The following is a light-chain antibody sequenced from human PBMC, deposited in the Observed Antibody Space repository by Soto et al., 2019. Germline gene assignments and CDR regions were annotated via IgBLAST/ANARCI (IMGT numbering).Light chain of an antibody. J-gene: IGKJ1*01. Sequence: EMVLTQSPATLSVSLWDSATLSCSPSQSVSLSLAWFQMSPGQPPRLXISGASTRATAIPARFSGSGSGTDFTLTISSLEHDDFAVYYCQQYISSHPWTFGQGTKVDIK. CDR3: QQYISSHPWT. V-gene: IGKV3-15*01. CDR1: QSVSLS. CDR2: GAS.